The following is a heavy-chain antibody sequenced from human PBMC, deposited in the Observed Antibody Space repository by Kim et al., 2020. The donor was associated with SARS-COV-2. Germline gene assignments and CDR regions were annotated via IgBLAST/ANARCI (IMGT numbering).Heavy chain of an antibody. CDR3: ARAILDASSCEHGLDY. D-gene: IGHD3-22*01. J-gene: IGHJ4*02. Sequence: ASVKVSCKASGYTFTSYYMHWVRQAPGQGLEWMGMINPSGGSTSYAQKFQGRVTMTRDTSTSTVYMELSSLRSEDTAVYYCARAILDASSCEHGLDYWGQGTLVTVSS. V-gene: IGHV1-46*01. CDR1: GYTFTSYY. CDR2: INPSGGST.